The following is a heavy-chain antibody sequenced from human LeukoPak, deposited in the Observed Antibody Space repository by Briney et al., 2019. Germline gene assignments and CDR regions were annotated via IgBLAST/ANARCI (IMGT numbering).Heavy chain of an antibody. Sequence: GGSLRLSCAASGFTFSSYTTHWVRQAPGKGLEYVSAISNNGGTTYYANSVKGRFTISRDNSKNTLYLQMGSLRAEDMAVYYCARVASSGTYGNYWGQGTLVTVSS. V-gene: IGHV3-64*01. CDR1: GFTFSSYT. D-gene: IGHD1-26*01. CDR2: ISNNGGTT. CDR3: ARVASSGTYGNY. J-gene: IGHJ4*02.